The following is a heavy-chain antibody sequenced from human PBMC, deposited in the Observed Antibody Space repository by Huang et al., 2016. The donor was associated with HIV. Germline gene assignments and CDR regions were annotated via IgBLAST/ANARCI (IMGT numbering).Heavy chain of an antibody. Sequence: QVQLVESGGGVVQPGRSLRLSCVASGISLRNYGMNWVRLAPGKGLWWVSFISFDGLNKYYSDSVKGRFTISRDDSKNTLYLQMDSLRADDTAVYYCAKNLLNNYYYYYYMDVWGKGTTVTVSS. J-gene: IGHJ6*03. CDR3: AKNLLNNYYYYYYMDV. V-gene: IGHV3-30*18. CDR2: ISFDGLNK. CDR1: GISLRNYG.